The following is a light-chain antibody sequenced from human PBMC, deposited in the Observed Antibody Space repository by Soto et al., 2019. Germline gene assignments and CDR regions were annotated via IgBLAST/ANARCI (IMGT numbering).Light chain of an antibody. Sequence: EIVLTQSPGTLSLSPGERATLSCRASQSVSSSYLAWYQPTPGQAPRLLIYXASTRATGIPARFSGSGSGTAFTLPISSLQSEDFAVYYCQQYNNWPRTFGQGTKVDIK. CDR1: QSVSSSY. V-gene: IGKV3-15*01. CDR3: QQYNNWPRT. J-gene: IGKJ1*01. CDR2: XAS.